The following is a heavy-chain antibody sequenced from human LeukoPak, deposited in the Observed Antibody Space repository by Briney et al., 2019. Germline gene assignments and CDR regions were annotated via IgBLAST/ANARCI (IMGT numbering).Heavy chain of an antibody. Sequence: ASVKVSCKVSGYTLTGLSMHWVRQAPGKGLEWMGGFDPEDGETIYAQKFQGRVTMTTDTSTSTAYMELRSLRSDDTAVYYCARGLFKKSIAAAGTGGWFDPWGQGTLVTVSS. CDR2: FDPEDGET. CDR1: GYTLTGLS. D-gene: IGHD6-13*01. CDR3: ARGLFKKSIAAAGTGGWFDP. J-gene: IGHJ5*02. V-gene: IGHV1-24*01.